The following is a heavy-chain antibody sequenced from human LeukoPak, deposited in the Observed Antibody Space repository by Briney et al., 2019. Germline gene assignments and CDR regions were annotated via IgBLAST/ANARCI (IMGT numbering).Heavy chain of an antibody. J-gene: IGHJ4*02. V-gene: IGHV4-38-2*01. Sequence: PSETLSLTCAVSGYSISSAYYWGWIRQPAGKGLEWIGRIYASGSTNYNPSLKSRVIISVDTSKNQFSLKLSSVTAADTAVYYCARGGYDRAFDYWGQGTLVTVSS. D-gene: IGHD3-9*01. CDR2: IYASGST. CDR3: ARGGYDRAFDY. CDR1: GYSISSAYY.